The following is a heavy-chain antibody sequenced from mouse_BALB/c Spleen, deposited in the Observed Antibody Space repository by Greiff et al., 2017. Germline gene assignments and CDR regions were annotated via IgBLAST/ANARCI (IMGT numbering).Heavy chain of an antibody. V-gene: IGHV5-6-5*01. CDR2: ISSGGST. D-gene: IGHD2-3*01. CDR1: GFTFSSYA. CDR3: AREDGYFAY. J-gene: IGHJ3*01. Sequence: EVQLVESGGGLVKPGGSLKLSCAASGFTFSSYAMSWVRQTPEKRLEWVASISSGGSTYYPDSVKGRFTISRDNARNILYLQMSSLRSEDTAMYYCAREDGYFAYWGQGTLVTVSA.